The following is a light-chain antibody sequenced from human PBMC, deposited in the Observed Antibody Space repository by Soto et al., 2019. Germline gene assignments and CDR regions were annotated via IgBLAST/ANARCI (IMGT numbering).Light chain of an antibody. CDR3: QQRYSWLRV. CDR2: SGY. Sequence: FVVTQSPDTLSLSPGETATLSCRASQSVSSSVAWYQHKPGQSPRLVVYSGYKRSPGVPARFSGSGSGTDFTLTISSLESDDFEIYYCQQRYSWLRVFGPGTKVEVK. CDR1: QSVSSS. V-gene: IGKV3-11*01. J-gene: IGKJ1*01.